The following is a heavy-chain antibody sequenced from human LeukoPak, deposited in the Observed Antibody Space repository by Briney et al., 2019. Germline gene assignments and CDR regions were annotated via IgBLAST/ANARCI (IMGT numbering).Heavy chain of an antibody. V-gene: IGHV4-34*01. J-gene: IGHJ6*03. CDR3: ARGREDIVVVVAAYYYYYYYMDV. CDR2: INHSGST. CDR1: GGSFSGYY. Sequence: SETLSLTCAVYGGSFSGYYWSWIRQPPGKGLEWIGEINHSGSTNYNPSLKSRGTISVDTSKNQFSLKLSSVTAADTAVYYCARGREDIVVVVAAYYYYYYYMDVWGKGTTVTISS. D-gene: IGHD2-15*01.